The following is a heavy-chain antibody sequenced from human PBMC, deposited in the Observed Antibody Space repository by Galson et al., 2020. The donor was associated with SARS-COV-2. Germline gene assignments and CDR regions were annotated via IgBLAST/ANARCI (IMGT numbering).Heavy chain of an antibody. CDR2: IYYSGST. J-gene: IGHJ4*02. CDR3: ARYHARGGSGYCSGGSCYMIDY. CDR1: GGSISSGGYY. V-gene: IGHV4-31*03. D-gene: IGHD2-15*01. Sequence: SETLSLTCTVSGGSISSGGYYWSWIRQHPGKGLEWIGYIYYSGSTYYNPSLKSRVTISVDTSKNQFSLKLSSVTAADTAVYYCARYHARGGSGYCSGGSCYMIDYWGQGTLVTVSS.